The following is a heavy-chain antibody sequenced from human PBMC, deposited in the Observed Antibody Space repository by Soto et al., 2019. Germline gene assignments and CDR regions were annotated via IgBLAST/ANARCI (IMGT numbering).Heavy chain of an antibody. CDR1: GGSISSGGYS. CDR3: ARSRGYYDSSGYLWPGLYFDY. CDR2: IYHSGST. J-gene: IGHJ4*02. D-gene: IGHD3-22*01. V-gene: IGHV4-30-2*02. Sequence: SETLSLTCAVSGGSISSGGYSWSWIRQPPGKGLEWIGYIYHSGSTYYNPSLKSRVTISVDRSKNQFSLKLSSVTAADTAVYYCARSRGYYDSSGYLWPGLYFDYWGQGTLVTVS.